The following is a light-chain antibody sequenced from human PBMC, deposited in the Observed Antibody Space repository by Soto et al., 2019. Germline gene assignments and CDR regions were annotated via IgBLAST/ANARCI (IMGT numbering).Light chain of an antibody. J-gene: IGKJ4*01. CDR1: QSVRSY. V-gene: IGKV3-11*01. Sequence: EIVLAQSPATLSLSPGERATLSCRASQSVRSYLAWYQQKPGQAPRLLIYDASNRATGIPARFSGSGSGTDFTLTISSLEPEEFEVYYCEQRNSWPLTFGGGTKVEIK. CDR2: DAS. CDR3: EQRNSWPLT.